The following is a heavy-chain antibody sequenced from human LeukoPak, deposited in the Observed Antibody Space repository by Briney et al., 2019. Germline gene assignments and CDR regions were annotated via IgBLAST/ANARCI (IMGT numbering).Heavy chain of an antibody. J-gene: IGHJ4*02. CDR3: TSFFETN. D-gene: IGHD2/OR15-2a*01. Sequence: GGSLRLSCAASRFIFTNYWIHWVRQAPGKGLVWVSHVNNDGSATSYADSVKGRFTISRDSAKNAVYLHMNSLRVEDTAVYYCTSFFETNWGQGTLVTVSS. CDR2: VNNDGSAT. V-gene: IGHV3-74*01. CDR1: RFIFTNYW.